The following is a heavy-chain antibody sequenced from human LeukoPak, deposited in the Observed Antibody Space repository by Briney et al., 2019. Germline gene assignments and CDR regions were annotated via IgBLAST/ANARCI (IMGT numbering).Heavy chain of an antibody. D-gene: IGHD6-13*01. V-gene: IGHV1-69*05. Sequence: ASVKVSCKASGGTFSSYAISWVRQAPGQGLEWMGGIIPIFGTANYAQKVQGRVTITTDESTTTAYMELSRLRSDDTAVYYCARDREAWSPGGIAAVGDYWGQGTLVTVSS. CDR3: ARDREAWSPGGIAAVGDY. J-gene: IGHJ4*02. CDR1: GGTFSSYA. CDR2: IIPIFGTA.